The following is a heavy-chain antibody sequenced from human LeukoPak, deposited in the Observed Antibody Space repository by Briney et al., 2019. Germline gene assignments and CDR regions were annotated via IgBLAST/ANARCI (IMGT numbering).Heavy chain of an antibody. CDR2: ISSSGST. CDR1: GDSISSGDYY. J-gene: IGHJ6*03. Sequence: SQTLSLTCTVSGDSISSGDYYWSWIRQPAGKGLEWIGRISSSGSTNYNPSLKSRVTISVDTSKNQFSLKLSSVTAADTAVYYCARDNGEQWLGHYMDVWGKGTTVTISS. D-gene: IGHD6-19*01. CDR3: ARDNGEQWLGHYMDV. V-gene: IGHV4-61*02.